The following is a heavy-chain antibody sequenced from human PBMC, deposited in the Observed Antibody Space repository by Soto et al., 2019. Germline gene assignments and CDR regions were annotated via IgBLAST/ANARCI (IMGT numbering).Heavy chain of an antibody. CDR1: GFTFSSYG. D-gene: IGHD1-1*01. Sequence: QVQLVESGGGVVQPGRSLRLSCAASGFTFSSYGMHWVRQAPGKGLEWVAVISYDGSNKYYADSVKGRFTISRDNSKNTLYLQMNSLRAEDTAVYYCAKGMARYNWNDVGAFDIWGQGTMVTVSS. CDR3: AKGMARYNWNDVGAFDI. J-gene: IGHJ3*02. V-gene: IGHV3-30*18. CDR2: ISYDGSNK.